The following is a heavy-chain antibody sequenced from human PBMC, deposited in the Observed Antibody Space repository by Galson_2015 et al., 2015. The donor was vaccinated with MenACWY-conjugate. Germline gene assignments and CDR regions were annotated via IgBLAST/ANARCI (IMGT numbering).Heavy chain of an antibody. J-gene: IGHJ5*02. Sequence: SLRLSCAPSGLTFSNVWMSWVRQAPGKGLEWVARIKCRTDGGTTDYATPVKGRFPILRDDSAKTLYLQMNSLKIEDTAMYFCTRDRDVGGSRWWFDPWGQGTLVTVSS. CDR1: GLTFSNVW. D-gene: IGHD2-15*01. CDR2: IKCRTDGGTT. CDR3: TRDRDVGGSRWWFDP. V-gene: IGHV3-15*01.